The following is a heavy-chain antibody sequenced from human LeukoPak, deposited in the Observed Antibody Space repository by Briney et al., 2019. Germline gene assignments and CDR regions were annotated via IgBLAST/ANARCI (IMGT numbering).Heavy chain of an antibody. Sequence: PSETLSLTCTVSGASISSGDSHWGWIRQPPGKGLEWIGYIYYSGNIYCNPSLKSRITISVDTSKNQFSLKLTSVTAADTAVYYCARAPGVAEVGRFDLWGRGTLVTVSP. CDR1: GASISSGDSH. CDR2: IYYSGNI. V-gene: IGHV4-30-4*01. J-gene: IGHJ2*01. D-gene: IGHD7-27*01. CDR3: ARAPGVAEVGRFDL.